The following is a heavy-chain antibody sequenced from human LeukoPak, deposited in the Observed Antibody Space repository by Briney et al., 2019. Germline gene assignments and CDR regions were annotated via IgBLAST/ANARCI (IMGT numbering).Heavy chain of an antibody. CDR2: ISGSGGST. D-gene: IGHD3-3*01. J-gene: IGHJ5*02. CDR1: GFTFSSYA. V-gene: IGHV3-23*01. CDR3: ATLTIFGVDNNWFDP. Sequence: PGGSLRFSCAASGFTFSSYAMSWVRQAPGKGLEWVSAISGSGGSTYYADSVKGRFTISRDNSKNTLYLQMNSLRAEDTAVYYCATLTIFGVDNNWFDPWGQGTLVTVSS.